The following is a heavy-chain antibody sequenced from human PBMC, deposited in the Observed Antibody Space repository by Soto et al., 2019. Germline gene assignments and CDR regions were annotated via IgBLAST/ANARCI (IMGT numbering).Heavy chain of an antibody. CDR2: TRHDGTNK. J-gene: IGHJ4*02. Sequence: QVQLVQSGGGVVQRGGSLRLSCATSGFTFSNYGMHWVRLAPGKGLEWVAVTRHDGTNKYYADSVKGRCTISRDNSKNTVHLQMNSLRGEDTAVYYCARDLSGPLDYWGQGNLVTVAS. CDR1: GFTFSNYG. V-gene: IGHV3-33*01. CDR3: ARDLSGPLDY.